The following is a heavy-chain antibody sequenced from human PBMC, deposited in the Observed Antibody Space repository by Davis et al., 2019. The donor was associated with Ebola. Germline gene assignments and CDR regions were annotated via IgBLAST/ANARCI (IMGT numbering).Heavy chain of an antibody. D-gene: IGHD6-6*01. CDR3: AKDMGTQIAARPFDYYYGMDV. Sequence: GESLKISCAASGFTFSSYTMSWVRQAPGKGLEWVSSISGSGGTTYYADSVKGRFTISRDNAKNSLYPQMNSLRAEDTALYYCAKDMGTQIAARPFDYYYGMDVWGQGTTVTVSS. J-gene: IGHJ6*02. CDR2: ISGSGGTT. V-gene: IGHV3-23*01. CDR1: GFTFSSYT.